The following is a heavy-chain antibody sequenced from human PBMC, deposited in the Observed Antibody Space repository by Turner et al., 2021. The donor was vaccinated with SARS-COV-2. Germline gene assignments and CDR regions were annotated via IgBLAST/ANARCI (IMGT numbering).Heavy chain of an antibody. V-gene: IGHV3-21*01. J-gene: IGHJ3*02. CDR3: ARQKPGFDSSGYYPDAFDI. CDR2: VSSGRSYI. Sequence: EVQLVESGGGLVKPGGSLRLSCEASGSTFSNYNRNWVPQAPGKGLEWVSSVSSGRSYIYYADPVKGRFTISGANANKSLFLQMNSLGAEDTAVYYCARQKPGFDSSGYYPDAFDIWGQGTMVTFSS. CDR1: GSTFSNYN. D-gene: IGHD3-22*01.